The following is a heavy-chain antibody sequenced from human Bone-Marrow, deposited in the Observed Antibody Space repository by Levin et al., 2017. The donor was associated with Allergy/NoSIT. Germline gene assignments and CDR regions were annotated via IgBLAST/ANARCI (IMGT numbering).Heavy chain of an antibody. Sequence: GESLKISCAASGFTFSSDAMHWVRQAPGQGLEWLAVISYDGNKKYYADSVRGRFTISRDNSEKMLFLLMNSLRDDDTAVYYCARAALGNFDYWGQGTLVTVSS. D-gene: IGHD5-18*01. V-gene: IGHV3-30-3*01. CDR1: GFTFSSDA. CDR2: ISYDGNKK. J-gene: IGHJ4*02. CDR3: ARAALGNFDY.